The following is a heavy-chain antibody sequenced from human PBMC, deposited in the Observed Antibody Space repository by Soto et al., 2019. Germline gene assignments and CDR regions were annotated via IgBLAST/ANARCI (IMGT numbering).Heavy chain of an antibody. V-gene: IGHV3-30-3*01. D-gene: IGHD5-12*01. CDR3: ARDYYRFNSCYGFSMDI. CDR1: GFTFSSYA. J-gene: IGHJ6*02. Sequence: QVQLVESGGGVVQPGRSLRLSCAASGFTFSSYAMHWVRQAPGKGLEWVAVISYDGSNKYYADSVKGRFTISRDNSKNTLYMHMNSLRAEETAVYYCARDYYRFNSCYGFSMDIWGQGTTVTVSS. CDR2: ISYDGSNK.